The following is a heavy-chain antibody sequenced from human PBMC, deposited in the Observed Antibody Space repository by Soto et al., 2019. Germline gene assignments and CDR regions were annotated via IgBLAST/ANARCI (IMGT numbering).Heavy chain of an antibody. CDR1: GGPFGSSA. CDR3: ARLRRDWGDAFDL. CDR2: IIPVFDKA. Sequence: QVQLVQSGADVKKPGSSVKVSCKTSGGPFGSSAISWVRQAPAQGLEWMGEIIPVFDKANYAQNFQGRLTITADEPTGTVFMQWSSLRSEDTAVYFCARLRRDWGDAFDLWGLGTFVTVSS. J-gene: IGHJ3*01. V-gene: IGHV1-69*01. D-gene: IGHD3-16*01.